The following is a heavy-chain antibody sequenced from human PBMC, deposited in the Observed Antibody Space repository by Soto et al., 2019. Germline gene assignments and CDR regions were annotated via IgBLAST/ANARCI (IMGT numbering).Heavy chain of an antibody. Sequence: GASVKVSCKSSGYTFTSYGISCVRQAPGQGLEWMGWISAYNGNTNYAQKLQGRVTMTTDTSTSTAYMELRSLRSDDTAVYYCARDLAVAAFYYGMDVWGQGTTVTVSS. V-gene: IGHV1-18*01. J-gene: IGHJ6*02. CDR2: ISAYNGNT. CDR3: ARDLAVAAFYYGMDV. CDR1: GYTFTSYG. D-gene: IGHD6-19*01.